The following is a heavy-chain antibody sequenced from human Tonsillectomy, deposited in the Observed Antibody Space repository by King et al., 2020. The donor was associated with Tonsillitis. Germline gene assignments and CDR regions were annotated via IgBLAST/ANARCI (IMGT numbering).Heavy chain of an antibody. D-gene: IGHD6-19*01. CDR2: INPIVGST. CDR1: GYTFTSYY. CDR3: ARVGIIAVAHFDY. Sequence: VQLVQSGAEVKKPGASVKVSCKASGYTFTSYYIHWVRQAPGQGLEWMGIINPIVGSTTYAQKFQGRVTMTRDTSTSTVYMELSSLRSEDTAVYYCARVGIIAVAHFDYWGQGTLVTVSS. J-gene: IGHJ4*02. V-gene: IGHV1-46*01.